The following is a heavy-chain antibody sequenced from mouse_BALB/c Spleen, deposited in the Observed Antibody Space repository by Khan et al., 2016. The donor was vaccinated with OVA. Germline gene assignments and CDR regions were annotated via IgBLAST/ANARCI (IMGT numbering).Heavy chain of an antibody. D-gene: IGHD4-1*01. CDR1: GFTFSSYS. J-gene: IGHJ3*01. Sequence: EVQLLETGGDLVKPGGSLKLSCAASGFTFSSYSMSWVRQTPDKRLEWVASISSGGDYTYYPDIVKGRFTIPRDNAKNTLYLEMSSLKSEDTAMYYCASHLTGSFAYWGQGTLVTVSA. CDR2: ISSGGDYT. CDR3: ASHLTGSFAY. V-gene: IGHV5-6*01.